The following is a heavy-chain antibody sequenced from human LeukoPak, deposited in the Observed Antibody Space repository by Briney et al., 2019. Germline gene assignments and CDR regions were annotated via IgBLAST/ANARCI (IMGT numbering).Heavy chain of an antibody. V-gene: IGHV5-51*01. CDR1: GYSFTSYW. Sequence: GESLKISCKGSGYSFTSYWIGWVRQMPGKGLEWMGIIYPGDSDTRYSPSFQGQVTISADKSISTAYLQWSSLKASDTAMYYCAGPYYDILTGYCAFAFDIWGQGTMVTVSS. J-gene: IGHJ3*02. CDR3: AGPYYDILTGYCAFAFDI. D-gene: IGHD3-9*01. CDR2: IYPGDSDT.